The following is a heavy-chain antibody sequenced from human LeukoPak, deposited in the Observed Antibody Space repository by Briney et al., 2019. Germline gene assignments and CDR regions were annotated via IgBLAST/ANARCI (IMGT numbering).Heavy chain of an antibody. CDR3: ASWGEGALDN. V-gene: IGHV3-48*01. Sequence: PGGSLRLPCVVSGFTFSDYHMNWVRQAPGKGLEWISYISTSTTTIYYANSVKGRFTISRDNAKKSLYLQMNSLRVEDTGVYYCASWGEGALDNWGQGTLVTVSS. CDR1: GFTFSDYH. D-gene: IGHD1-26*01. CDR2: ISTSTTTI. J-gene: IGHJ4*02.